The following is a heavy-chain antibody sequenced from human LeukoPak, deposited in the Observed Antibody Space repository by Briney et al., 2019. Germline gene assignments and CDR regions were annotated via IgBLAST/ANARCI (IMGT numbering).Heavy chain of an antibody. CDR1: GFTFSSYW. D-gene: IGHD5-18*01. CDR2: ISSSSSYI. Sequence: PGGSLRLSCAASGFTFSSYWMHWVRQAPGKGLEWVSSISSSSSYIYYADSVKGRFTISRDNAKNSLYLQMNSLRAEDTAVYYCARDLKNVDTAMVTGYWGQGTLVTVSS. CDR3: ARDLKNVDTAMVTGY. V-gene: IGHV3-21*01. J-gene: IGHJ4*02.